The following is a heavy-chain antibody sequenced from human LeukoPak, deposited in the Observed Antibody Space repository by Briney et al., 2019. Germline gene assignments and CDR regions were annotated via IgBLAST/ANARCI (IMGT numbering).Heavy chain of an antibody. CDR3: ARLLGPLDYVWGSSRSK. Sequence: SETLSLTCTVSGGSISSYSWSWIRQPPGKGLEWIGYIYYSGSTNYNPSLKSRVTISIDTTKNQFSLKLTSVTAADTAVYYCARLLGPLDYVWGSSRSKWGQGTLVTVSS. CDR1: GGSISSYS. D-gene: IGHD3-16*02. CDR2: IYYSGST. V-gene: IGHV4-59*08. J-gene: IGHJ4*02.